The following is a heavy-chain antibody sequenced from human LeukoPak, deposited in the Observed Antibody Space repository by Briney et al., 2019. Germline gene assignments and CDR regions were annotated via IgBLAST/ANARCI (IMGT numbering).Heavy chain of an antibody. J-gene: IGHJ6*03. V-gene: IGHV4-30-4*08. D-gene: IGHD2-2*02. Sequence: PSETLSLTCTVSGGSISSGDYYWSWIRQPPGKGLEWIGYIYYSGSTYYNPSLKSRVTISVDTSKNQFSLKLSSVTAADTAVYYCARVGEDIVVVPAAIRGSYYYYMDVWGKGTTVTVSS. CDR3: ARVGEDIVVVPAAIRGSYYYYMDV. CDR2: IYYSGST. CDR1: GGSISSGDYY.